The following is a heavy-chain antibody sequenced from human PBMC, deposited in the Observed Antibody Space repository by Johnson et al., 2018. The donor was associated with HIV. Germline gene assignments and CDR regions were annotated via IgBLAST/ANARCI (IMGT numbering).Heavy chain of an antibody. CDR2: IKQDGSEK. CDR3: ADCHWAI. CDR1: GFTFSSYW. D-gene: IGHD2-21*02. J-gene: IGHJ3*02. V-gene: IGHV3-7*05. Sequence: VQLVESGGGLVQPGGSLRLSCAASGFTFSSYWMSWVRPAPGKGLEWVANIKQDGSEKHYVESVRGRFTISRDNAKNSLYLQMDSLRAEDTAVFYCADCHWAIWGQGTMVTVSS.